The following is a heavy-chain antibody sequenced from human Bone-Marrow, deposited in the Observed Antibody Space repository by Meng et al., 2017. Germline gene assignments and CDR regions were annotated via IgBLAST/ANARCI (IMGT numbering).Heavy chain of an antibody. J-gene: IGHJ5*02. CDR1: GCSISSRSYY. CDR2: IYYNGKS. D-gene: IGHD5-18*01. CDR3: ARASYSYDSWFDP. Sequence: QLQLQESGTGLVKPSETLSLSCTVSGCSISSRSYYWVWIRQSPGKGLEWIGQIYYNGKSYYNPSLKSRVTMSVDTSRSQFSLNLNTVTAADTAVYYCARASYSYDSWFDPWGQGTLVTVSS. V-gene: IGHV4-39*01.